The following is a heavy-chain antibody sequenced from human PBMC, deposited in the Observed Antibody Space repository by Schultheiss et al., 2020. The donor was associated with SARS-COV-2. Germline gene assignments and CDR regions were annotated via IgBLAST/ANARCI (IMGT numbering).Heavy chain of an antibody. CDR3: ARDSSSSWRDDDEFDY. CDR2: INAGNGNT. Sequence: ASVKVSCKASGYTFTSYAMHWVRQAPGQRLEWMGWINAGNGNTKYSQKFQGRVTITRDTSASTAYMELSSLRSEDTAVYYCARDSSSSWRDDDEFDYWGQGTLVTVSS. CDR1: GYTFTSYA. V-gene: IGHV1-3*01. J-gene: IGHJ4*02. D-gene: IGHD6-13*01.